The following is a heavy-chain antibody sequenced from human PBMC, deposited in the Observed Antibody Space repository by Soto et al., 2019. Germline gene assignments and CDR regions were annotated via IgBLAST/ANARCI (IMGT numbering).Heavy chain of an antibody. CDR1: GFTFSSYG. V-gene: IGHV3-33*01. D-gene: IGHD3-22*01. Sequence: GGSLRLSCAASGFTFSSYGMHWVRQAPGKGLEWVAVIWYDGSNKYYADSVKGRFTISRDNSKNSLYLQMNSLRAEDTAVYYCARFYYDSSGYLPSPYYYYYGMDVWGQGTTVNVSS. CDR3: ARFYYDSSGYLPSPYYYYYGMDV. J-gene: IGHJ6*02. CDR2: IWYDGSNK.